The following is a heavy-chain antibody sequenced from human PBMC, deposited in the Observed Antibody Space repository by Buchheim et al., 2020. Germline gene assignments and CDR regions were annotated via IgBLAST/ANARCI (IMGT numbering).Heavy chain of an antibody. CDR2: INPNSGGT. J-gene: IGHJ4*02. CDR3: ARALFSYCSGGSCYSGGGELDY. V-gene: IGHV1-2*04. D-gene: IGHD2-15*01. CDR1: GYTFTGYY. Sequence: QVQLVQSGAEVKKPGASVKVSCKASGYTFTGYYMHWVRQAPGQGLEWMGWINPNSGGTNYAQKFQGWVTMTRDTSISTAYMELSRLRSGDTAVYYCARALFSYCSGGSCYSGGGELDYWGQGTL.